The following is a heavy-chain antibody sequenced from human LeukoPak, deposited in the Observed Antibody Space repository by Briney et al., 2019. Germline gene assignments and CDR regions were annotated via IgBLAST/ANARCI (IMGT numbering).Heavy chain of an antibody. V-gene: IGHV3-48*01. CDR2: ISRSSSPI. CDR3: ARDGELQDLDAFDI. Sequence: PGGSLRLSCGAFGFSLSHYSMNWVRQAPGKGLEWVSYISRSSSPIFYADSVKGRFTISRDNAKNSLYLQMNSLRAEDTAVYYCARDGELQDLDAFDIWGQGTMVTVSS. D-gene: IGHD5-24*01. CDR1: GFSLSHYS. J-gene: IGHJ3*02.